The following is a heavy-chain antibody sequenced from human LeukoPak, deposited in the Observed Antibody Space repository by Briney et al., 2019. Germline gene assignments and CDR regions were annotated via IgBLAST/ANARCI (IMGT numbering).Heavy chain of an antibody. D-gene: IGHD6-19*01. CDR1: GFPFSNYA. Sequence: GGSLRLSCAASGFPFSNYAMSWVRPAPGKGLEWVSIIIGSGSTYYADSVKGRFTISRDSSKSTLSLQMNSLRAEDTAVYYCAKTGPIGWDAFDIWGQGTMVTVSS. CDR2: IIGSGST. J-gene: IGHJ3*02. V-gene: IGHV3-23*01. CDR3: AKTGPIGWDAFDI.